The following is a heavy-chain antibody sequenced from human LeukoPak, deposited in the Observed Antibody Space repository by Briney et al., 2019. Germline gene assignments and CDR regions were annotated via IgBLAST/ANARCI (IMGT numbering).Heavy chain of an antibody. Sequence: PGGSLRLSCVASEFTFSSYWMHWVRQAPGKGLEWVSGISGSGGNTYYADSVKGRFTISRDNSKNTLYLQMNSLRGEDTAVYYCAKQVAYGGYSPIDYWGQGTLVTVSS. CDR3: AKQVAYGGYSPIDY. CDR1: EFTFSSYW. D-gene: IGHD5-12*01. V-gene: IGHV3-23*01. CDR2: ISGSGGNT. J-gene: IGHJ4*02.